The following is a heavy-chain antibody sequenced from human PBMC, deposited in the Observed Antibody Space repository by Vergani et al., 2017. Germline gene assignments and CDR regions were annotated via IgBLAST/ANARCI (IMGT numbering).Heavy chain of an antibody. J-gene: IGHJ6*02. CDR3: ARDRPVVTPFTHYYYYGMDV. CDR2: IIPIFGTA. CDR1: GGTFSSYA. Sequence: QVQLVQSGAEVKKPGSSVKVSCKASGGTFSSYAISWVRQAHGQGLEWMGGIIPIFGTANYAQKFQGRVTITADESTSTAYMELSSLRSEDTAVYYCARDRPVVTPFTHYYYYGMDVWGQGTTVTVSS. D-gene: IGHD4-23*01. V-gene: IGHV1-69*12.